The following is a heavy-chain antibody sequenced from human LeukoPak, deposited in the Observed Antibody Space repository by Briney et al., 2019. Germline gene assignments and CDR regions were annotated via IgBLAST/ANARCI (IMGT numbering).Heavy chain of an antibody. Sequence: GGSLRLSCSASGFTFNNYWMSWVRQAPGKGLEWVANLKQDGSEKYYVDSVKGRFTISRDNAKSSLYLQMNSLRAEDTAVYYCAVAYYYGAGDAFDIWGQGTKVTVSS. CDR1: GFTFNNYW. CDR3: AVAYYYGAGDAFDI. V-gene: IGHV3-7*02. D-gene: IGHD3-10*01. CDR2: LKQDGSEK. J-gene: IGHJ3*02.